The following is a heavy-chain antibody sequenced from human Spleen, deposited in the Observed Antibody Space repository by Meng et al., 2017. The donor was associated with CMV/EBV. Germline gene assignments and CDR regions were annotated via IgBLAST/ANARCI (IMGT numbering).Heavy chain of an antibody. Sequence: TFSSYTISWVRQAPGQGLELVRRIIPILGIANYAQKFQGRITITADKSTSTAYMELSSLRSEDTAVYYCASYYDFWSGYPEQYYFDYWGQGTLVTVSS. CDR2: IIPILGIA. CDR3: ASYYDFWSGYPEQYYFDY. CDR1: TFSSYT. J-gene: IGHJ4*02. D-gene: IGHD3-3*01. V-gene: IGHV1-69*02.